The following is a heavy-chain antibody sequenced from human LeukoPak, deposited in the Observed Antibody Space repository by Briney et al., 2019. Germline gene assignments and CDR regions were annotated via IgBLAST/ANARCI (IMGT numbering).Heavy chain of an antibody. CDR3: AREVGIRGHFDY. D-gene: IGHD1-26*01. V-gene: IGHV1-69*13. CDR2: IIPIFGTA. J-gene: IGHJ4*02. CDR1: GGTFSSYG. Sequence: GASVKVSCKASGGTFSSYGISWVRQAPGQGLEWMGGIIPIFGTANYAQKFQGRVTITADESTSTAYMELSSLRSEDTAVYYCAREVGIRGHFDYWGRGTPVTVSS.